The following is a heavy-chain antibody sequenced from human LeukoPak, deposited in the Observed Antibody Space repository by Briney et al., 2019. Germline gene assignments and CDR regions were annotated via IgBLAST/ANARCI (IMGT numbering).Heavy chain of an antibody. V-gene: IGHV1-18*01. CDR3: ARDPVTGTTPSPNYGMDV. CDR1: GYTFTSYG. CDR2: ISAYNGNT. D-gene: IGHD1-20*01. J-gene: IGHJ6*02. Sequence: ASVKVSCKASGYTFTSYGISWVRQAPGRGLEWMGWISAYNGNTNYAQKLQGRVTMTTDTSTSTAYMELRSLRSDDTAVYYCARDPVTGTTPSPNYGMDVWGQGTTVTVSS.